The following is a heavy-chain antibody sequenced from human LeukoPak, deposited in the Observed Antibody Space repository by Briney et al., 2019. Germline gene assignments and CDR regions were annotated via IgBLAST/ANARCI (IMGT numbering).Heavy chain of an antibody. CDR3: ARIPHYYYGSGSYSDGGYYGMDV. V-gene: IGHV3-48*03. CDR2: ISSSGSTI. J-gene: IGHJ6*04. CDR1: GFTFSSYE. Sequence: GGSLRLSCAASGFTFSSYEMNWVRQAPGKGLEWVSYISSSGSTIYYAASVKGRFTISRDNAKNSLYLQMNSLRAEDTAVYYCARIPHYYYGSGSYSDGGYYGMDVWGKGTTVTVSS. D-gene: IGHD3-10*01.